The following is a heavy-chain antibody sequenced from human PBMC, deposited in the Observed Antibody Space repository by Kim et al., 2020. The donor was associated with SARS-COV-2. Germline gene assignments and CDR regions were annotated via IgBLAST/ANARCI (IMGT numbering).Heavy chain of an antibody. CDR3: ARHIIGVAAAGIWIFDY. Sequence: LKSRVTISVDTSKNQFSLKLSSVTAADTAVYYCARHIIGVAAAGIWIFDYWGQGTLVTVSS. V-gene: IGHV4-39*01. D-gene: IGHD6-13*01. J-gene: IGHJ4*02.